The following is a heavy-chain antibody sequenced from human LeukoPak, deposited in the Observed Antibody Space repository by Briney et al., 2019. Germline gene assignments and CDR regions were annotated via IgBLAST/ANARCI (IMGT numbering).Heavy chain of an antibody. CDR3: AKTRLKYCTGGSCYGMHV. D-gene: IGHD2-15*01. CDR1: GFTFSNYG. CDR2: ISGSGGNT. Sequence: GGSLRLSCAASGFTFSNYGMSWVRQAPGTGLEWVSGISGSGGNTYYADSVKGRFTISRDNSKNTLYLQMNSLRAEDTAVYYCAKTRLKYCTGGSCYGMHVWGQGTTVSVSS. V-gene: IGHV3-23*01. J-gene: IGHJ6*02.